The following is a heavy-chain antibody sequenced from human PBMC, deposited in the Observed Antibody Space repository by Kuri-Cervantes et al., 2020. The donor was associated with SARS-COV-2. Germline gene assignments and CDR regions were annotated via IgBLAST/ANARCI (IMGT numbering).Heavy chain of an antibody. Sequence: SETLSLTCAVYGGSFSGYYWGWIRQPPGKGLEWIGSIYHSGSTYYNPSLKSRVTISVDTSKNQFSLKLSSVTAADTAVYYCARHYYGSGSYYNWGSFDYWGQGTLVTVSS. CDR3: ARHYYGSGSYYNWGSFDY. CDR2: IYHSGST. D-gene: IGHD3-10*01. CDR1: GGSFSGYY. J-gene: IGHJ4*02. V-gene: IGHV4-34*01.